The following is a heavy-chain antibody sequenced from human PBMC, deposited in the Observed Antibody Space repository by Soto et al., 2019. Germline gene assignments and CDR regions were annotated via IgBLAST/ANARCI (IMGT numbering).Heavy chain of an antibody. CDR2: IIPIFGTA. CDR1: GGTFSSYA. J-gene: IGHJ4*02. Sequence: SVKVSCKASGGTFSSYAISWVRQAPGQGLEWMGGIIPIFGTANYAQKFQGRVTITADESTSTAYMELSSLRSEDTAVYYCARADTAMMGSLYYWGQGTLVTVSS. D-gene: IGHD5-18*01. CDR3: ARADTAMMGSLYY. V-gene: IGHV1-69*13.